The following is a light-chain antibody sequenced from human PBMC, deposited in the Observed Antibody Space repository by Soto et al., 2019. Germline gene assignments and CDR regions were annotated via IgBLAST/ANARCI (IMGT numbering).Light chain of an antibody. Sequence: DIQMTQSPSTLSASIGDRVTISCRASQNINRWLAWYQHKPGKAPELLIYDASTLASGVPSRFSGSGSGTEFTLTITSLRPDDFATYYCHSGTFGQGTKVEIK. CDR1: QNINRW. J-gene: IGKJ1*01. V-gene: IGKV1-5*01. CDR3: HSGT. CDR2: DAS.